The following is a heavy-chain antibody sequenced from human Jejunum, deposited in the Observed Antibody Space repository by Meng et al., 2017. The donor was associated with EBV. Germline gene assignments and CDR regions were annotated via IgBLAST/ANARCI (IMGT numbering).Heavy chain of an antibody. V-gene: IGHV3-53*01. Sequence: GQLVESGGGLIQPGGSLRLSCAASGFTVSSSYMSWVRQAPGKGLEWVSVIYGDGRTYYADSVKGRFTISRDSSKNTIYLQMNSLRVDDTALYYCARKYGGDYWGQGTLVTVSS. CDR3: ARKYGGDY. J-gene: IGHJ4*02. CDR1: GFTVSSSY. CDR2: IYGDGRT. D-gene: IGHD2-2*01.